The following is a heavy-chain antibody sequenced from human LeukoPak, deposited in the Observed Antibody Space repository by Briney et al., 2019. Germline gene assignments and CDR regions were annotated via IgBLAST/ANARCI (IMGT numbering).Heavy chain of an antibody. CDR2: IYYSGST. CDR3: ARHVMYSSSWYTLYYYYGMDV. Sequence: PSETLSLTCTVSGGSISSSSYYWGWIRQPPGKGLEWIGSIYYSGSTYYNPSLKSRVTISVDTSKNQFSLRLSSVTAADTAVYYCARHVMYSSSWYTLYYYYGMDVWGQGTTVTVSS. CDR1: GGSISSSSYY. V-gene: IGHV4-39*01. J-gene: IGHJ6*02. D-gene: IGHD6-13*01.